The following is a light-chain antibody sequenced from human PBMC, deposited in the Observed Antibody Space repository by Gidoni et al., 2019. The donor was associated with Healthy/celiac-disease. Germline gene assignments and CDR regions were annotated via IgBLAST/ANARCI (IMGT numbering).Light chain of an antibody. V-gene: IGLV2-14*01. J-gene: IGLJ2*01. CDR3: SSDTSSSTLVV. CDR1: SSDVGGYNY. CDR2: DVS. Sequence: QSALTQPASVSGSPGQSITISCTGTSSDVGGYNYVSWYKQRPGKAPKLMIYDVSNRPSGGSNRCSGSKSGNTASLTIAGLQPEDEAEYFCSSDTSSSTLVVFGGGTKLTVL.